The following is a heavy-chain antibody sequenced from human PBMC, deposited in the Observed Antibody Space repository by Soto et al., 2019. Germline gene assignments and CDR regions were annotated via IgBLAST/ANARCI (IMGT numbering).Heavy chain of an antibody. Sequence: EVQLVEAGGDLVQPGGSLRLSCAASGFTFSSYWMSWVRQAPGKGLEWVASIKQDGTEKYYVDSVEGRFSISRDNPKNSLYLQMNGLRAEDTAVYYCVRGGGYFDSWGQGALVTVSS. CDR3: VRGGGYFDS. D-gene: IGHD2-15*01. CDR2: IKQDGTEK. V-gene: IGHV3-7*01. J-gene: IGHJ4*02. CDR1: GFTFSSYW.